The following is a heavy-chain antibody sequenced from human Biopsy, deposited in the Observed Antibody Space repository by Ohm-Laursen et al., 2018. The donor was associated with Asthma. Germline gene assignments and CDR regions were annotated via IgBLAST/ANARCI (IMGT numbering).Heavy chain of an antibody. CDR2: ISVYNGDT. D-gene: IGHD2-15*01. CDR1: GYTFSSFG. Sequence: SSVKVSCKASGYTFSSFGISWVRQAPGQGLDWMGWISVYNGDTDYAQKLQGRVTMTTDTSTSTAYMELRSLRSDDTAVYYCARHRGYCTGGSCYPDFDYWGQGTLVTVSS. V-gene: IGHV1-18*01. J-gene: IGHJ4*02. CDR3: ARHRGYCTGGSCYPDFDY.